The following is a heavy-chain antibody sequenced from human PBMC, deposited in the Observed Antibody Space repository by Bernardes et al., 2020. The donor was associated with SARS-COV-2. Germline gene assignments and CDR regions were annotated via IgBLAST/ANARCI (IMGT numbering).Heavy chain of an antibody. Sequence: ASVKVSCKASGYIFTDYYMHWVRQAPGQELGWMGRINPNSGGTNYAQKFQGRVTMTRDTSISTAYTELSSLRSDDTAVYYCARGEGYTRFDPWGQGTPVTVSS. V-gene: IGHV1-2*06. D-gene: IGHD5-12*01. CDR1: GYIFTDYY. J-gene: IGHJ5*02. CDR3: ARGEGYTRFDP. CDR2: INPNSGGT.